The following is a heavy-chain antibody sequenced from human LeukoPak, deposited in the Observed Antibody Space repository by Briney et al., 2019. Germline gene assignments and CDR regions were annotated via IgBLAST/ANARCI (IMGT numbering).Heavy chain of an antibody. J-gene: IGHJ5*02. Sequence: GGSLRLSCSASGFTFNNYAIHWIRQAPGKGLEYVSSISSKGDVTYYADSVKGRFTISRDDSKSTLSLQMSRLRAEDTAVYYCVKDPSPISPWGQGNLVTVSS. CDR1: GFTFNNYA. CDR3: VKDPSPISP. V-gene: IGHV3-64D*06. D-gene: IGHD3-3*01. CDR2: ISSKGDVT.